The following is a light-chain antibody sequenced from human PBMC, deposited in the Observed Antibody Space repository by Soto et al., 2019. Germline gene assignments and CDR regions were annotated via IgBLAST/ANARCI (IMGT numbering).Light chain of an antibody. Sequence: EIVLTQSPVTLSLSPGERATLSCRASQSVTTFLAWYQQKPGQAPRLLIYDASKRATGIPARFSGSGSGTDFTLTISSLEPEDFAVYYCQQRTNWPLTFGGGPRWRSN. V-gene: IGKV3-11*01. CDR3: QQRTNWPLT. CDR2: DAS. J-gene: IGKJ4*01. CDR1: QSVTTF.